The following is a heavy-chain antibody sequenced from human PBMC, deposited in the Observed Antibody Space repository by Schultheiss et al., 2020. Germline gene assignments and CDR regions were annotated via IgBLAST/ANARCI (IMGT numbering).Heavy chain of an antibody. CDR2: IIPIFGTA. V-gene: IGHV1-69*13. CDR3: ARDRYKYSVGGMDV. CDR1: GGTFSSYA. J-gene: IGHJ6*02. Sequence: SVKVSCKASGGTFSSYAISWVRQAPGQGLEWMGGIIPIFGTANYAQKFQGRVTITADESTSTAYMELSSLRSEDTAVYYCARDRYKYSVGGMDVWGQGTTVTVSS. D-gene: IGHD3-16*02.